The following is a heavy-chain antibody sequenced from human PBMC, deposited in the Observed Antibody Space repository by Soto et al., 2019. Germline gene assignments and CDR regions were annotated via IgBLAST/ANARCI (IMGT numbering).Heavy chain of an antibody. D-gene: IGHD3-10*01. CDR3: ARRWGEGRVDY. CDR1: GGSISSSNW. CDR2: IYHSGNT. V-gene: IGHV4-4*02. Sequence: QVQLHESGPGLVKPSGTLSLTCAVSGGSISSSNWWSWVRQPPGKGLEWIGEIYHSGNTNYNPSLKSRVNMAVDKSRNQCSLKLSSVTAADTAVYYCARRWGEGRVDYWGQGTLVTVSS. J-gene: IGHJ4*02.